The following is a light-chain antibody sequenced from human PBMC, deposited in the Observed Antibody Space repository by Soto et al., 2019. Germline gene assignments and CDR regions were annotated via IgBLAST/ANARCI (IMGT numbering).Light chain of an antibody. Sequence: ETVMTQSPATLSVSPGERATLSCRASQSVYSSLAWYQQKPGQAPRLLIYGASTRATGIPARFSGSGSGTEFTLTISRLQSEDFAVYYCQQYNNWLWTFGQGTKVDIK. J-gene: IGKJ1*01. CDR1: QSVYSS. V-gene: IGKV3-15*01. CDR2: GAS. CDR3: QQYNNWLWT.